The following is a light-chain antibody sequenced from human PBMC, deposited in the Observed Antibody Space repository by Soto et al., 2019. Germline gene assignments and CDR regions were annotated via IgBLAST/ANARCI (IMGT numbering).Light chain of an antibody. Sequence: EIVLTQSPGTLSLSPGERATLSCRASQSVRSRYLTWYQQKPGQAPRLLIYGASSRATGIPDRFSGSGSGTDFTLTISSLQPEDFATYYCQQLNSYPITFGQGT. V-gene: IGKV3-20*01. CDR1: QSVRSRY. CDR2: GAS. J-gene: IGKJ5*01. CDR3: QQLNSYPIT.